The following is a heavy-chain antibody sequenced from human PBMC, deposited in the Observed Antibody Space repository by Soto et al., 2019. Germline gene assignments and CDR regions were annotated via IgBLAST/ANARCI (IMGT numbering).Heavy chain of an antibody. CDR1: GGTFSSYA. CDR2: IIPIFGTA. V-gene: IGHV1-69*12. D-gene: IGHD2-2*01. CDR3: ARGWAGKDIVLVPAAMRYYYYGMDV. Sequence: QVQLVQSGAEVKKPGSSVKVSCKASGGTFSSYAISWVRQAPGQGLEWMGGIIPIFGTANYAQKFQGRVTITADESTSTAYMELSSLRSEDTAVYYCARGWAGKDIVLVPAAMRYYYYGMDVWGQGTTVTVSS. J-gene: IGHJ6*02.